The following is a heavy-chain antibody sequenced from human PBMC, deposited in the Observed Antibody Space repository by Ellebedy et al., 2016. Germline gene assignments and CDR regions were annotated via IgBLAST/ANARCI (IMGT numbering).Heavy chain of an antibody. CDR1: GFTFSYYG. CDR3: ARSVEYGFDI. D-gene: IGHD2/OR15-2a*01. Sequence: GESLKISXAASGFTFSYYGMNWVRQAPGEGLEWLSYISRRYTIYYGDSVKGRFTISRDNAKSSVYLEMEALRAEDTAVYYCARSVEYGFDIWGQGTMVTVSS. J-gene: IGHJ3*02. V-gene: IGHV3-69-1*02. CDR2: ISRRYTI.